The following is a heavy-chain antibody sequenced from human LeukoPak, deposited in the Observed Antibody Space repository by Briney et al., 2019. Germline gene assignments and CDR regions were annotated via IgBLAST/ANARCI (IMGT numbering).Heavy chain of an antibody. V-gene: IGHV4-38-2*01. J-gene: IGHJ5*02. CDR2: VYHSGTA. Sequence: PSETLSLTCAVSNFSITLGHYWASIRQPPGKGLEWIGSVYHSGTAYYNPSLRGRFTVSVDTSNNHFSLKLTSVTAVDTAVYYCARGGTTRSGGFDPWGQGTLVTVSS. D-gene: IGHD1/OR15-1a*01. CDR3: ARGGTTRSGGFDP. CDR1: NFSITLGHY.